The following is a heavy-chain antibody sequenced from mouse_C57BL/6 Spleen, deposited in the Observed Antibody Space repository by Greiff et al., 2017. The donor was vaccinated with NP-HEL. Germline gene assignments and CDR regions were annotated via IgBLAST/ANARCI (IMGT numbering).Heavy chain of an antibody. D-gene: IGHD2-4*01. J-gene: IGHJ2*01. Sequence: QVQLQQSGAELARPGASVKLSCKASGYTFTSYGISWVKQRTGQGLEWIGEIYPRSGNTYYNEKFKGKATLTADKSPSTAYMELRSLTSEDSAVYFCARGGLRRYFDDWGQGTTLTVSS. CDR2: IYPRSGNT. CDR3: ARGGLRRYFDD. CDR1: GYTFTSYG. V-gene: IGHV1-81*01.